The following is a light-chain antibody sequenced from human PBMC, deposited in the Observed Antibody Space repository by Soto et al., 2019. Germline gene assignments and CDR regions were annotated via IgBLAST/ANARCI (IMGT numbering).Light chain of an antibody. CDR3: HQYFTLPS. CDR2: WAT. J-gene: IGKJ4*01. Sequence: IVMAQSPASLTVSLDERATINCNSSQTVFTGSNNKNYLAWYQHKPGQAPKLLMYWATARESGVPDRFRGSGFGTEFTLTITSVQAEDVAVYYCHQYFTLPSFGGGTKVDIK. CDR1: QTVFTGSNNKNY. V-gene: IGKV4-1*01.